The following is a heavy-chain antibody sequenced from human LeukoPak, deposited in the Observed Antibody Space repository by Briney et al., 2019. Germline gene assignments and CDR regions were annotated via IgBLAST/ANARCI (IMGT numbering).Heavy chain of an antibody. CDR1: GGSISSSSYY. CDR3: ARRPQSYIDV. CDR2: INYSGST. J-gene: IGHJ6*03. Sequence: PSETLSLTCTVSGGSISSSSYYWGWIRPPPGKGLEWIGSINYSGSTYYNPSLKSRVTISVDTSKNQFSLKLSSVTAADTAVYYCARRPQSYIDVWGKGTTVTVSS. V-gene: IGHV4-39*01.